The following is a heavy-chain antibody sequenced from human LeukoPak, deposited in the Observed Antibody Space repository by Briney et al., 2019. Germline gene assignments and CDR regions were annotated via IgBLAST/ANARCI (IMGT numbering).Heavy chain of an antibody. CDR2: ISYSGDST. V-gene: IGHV3-23*01. CDR3: AKDFISTY. CDR1: VFTFSSYA. D-gene: IGHD2/OR15-2a*01. J-gene: IGHJ4*02. Sequence: GGSLRLSCAASVFTFSSYAMSWVRQAPGKGLEWVSSISYSGDSTYNADSVKDRFTISRDNSKNTLYLQMNSLRAEDTAVYYCAKDFISTYWGQGTLVTVSS.